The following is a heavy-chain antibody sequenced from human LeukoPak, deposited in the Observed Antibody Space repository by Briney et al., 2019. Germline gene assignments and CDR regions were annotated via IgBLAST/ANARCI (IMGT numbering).Heavy chain of an antibody. CDR1: GFSLRNFA. Sequence: GGSLRLSCAAFGFSLRNFAMSWVRQGPGKGLEWVSAISGSGGSTYYADSVKGRFTISRDNSKNTLYLQMNSLRAEDTAVYYCAKAGGEYSSSSGYFDYWGQGTLVTVSS. CDR3: AKAGGEYSSSSGYFDY. V-gene: IGHV3-23*01. J-gene: IGHJ4*02. CDR2: ISGSGGST. D-gene: IGHD6-6*01.